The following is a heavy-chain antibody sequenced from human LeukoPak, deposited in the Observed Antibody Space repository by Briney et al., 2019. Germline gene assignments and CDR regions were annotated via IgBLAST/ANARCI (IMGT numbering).Heavy chain of an antibody. Sequence: PSETLSLTCAVSGGSISSGGYSWSWIRQPPGKGLEWIGFIFHSGSTYYNPSLKSRVTISVDRSKNQFSLKLSSVTAADTAVYYCARALGASSYFDYWGQGTLVTVSS. J-gene: IGHJ4*02. CDR2: IFHSGST. CDR3: ARALGASSYFDY. V-gene: IGHV4-30-2*01. CDR1: GGSISSGGYS. D-gene: IGHD1-26*01.